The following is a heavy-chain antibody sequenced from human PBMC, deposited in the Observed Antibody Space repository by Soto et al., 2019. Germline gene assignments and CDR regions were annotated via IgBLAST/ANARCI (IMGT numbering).Heavy chain of an antibody. Sequence: SETLSLTCTVSGGSINSYYWTWFRQPPGKGLEWIGYTFYSGGAKYNPSLKSRATISVDMSKTHFSLTLSSVTAADTAVYYCARDKGRYDSGMDVWGQGTTVTVSS. CDR1: GGSINSYY. CDR3: ARDKGRYDSGMDV. J-gene: IGHJ6*02. D-gene: IGHD3-9*01. V-gene: IGHV4-59*01. CDR2: TFYSGGA.